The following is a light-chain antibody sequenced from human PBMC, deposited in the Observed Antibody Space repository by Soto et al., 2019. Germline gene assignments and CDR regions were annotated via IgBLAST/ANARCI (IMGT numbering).Light chain of an antibody. CDR1: QSVDNS. Sequence: EIVLTQSPATLSLSPGERAILSCRASQSVDNSLAWYHQRPGQSPRLLIYDASNRVSGIPARFSGSGSGTDFTLTISSLEPEDFAVYFCQQRGNWPLTFGGGTNVEI. V-gene: IGKV3-11*01. J-gene: IGKJ4*01. CDR3: QQRGNWPLT. CDR2: DAS.